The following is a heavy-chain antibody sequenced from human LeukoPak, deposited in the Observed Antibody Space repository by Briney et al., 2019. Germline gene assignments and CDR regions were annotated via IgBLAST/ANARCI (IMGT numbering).Heavy chain of an antibody. CDR2: ISAYNGNT. CDR3: AREGEDGDYREWYLDY. D-gene: IGHD4-17*01. V-gene: IGHV1-18*01. Sequence: SVKVSCKASGYTFTSYGISWVRQAPGQGLEWMGWISAYNGNTNYAQKLQGRVTMTTDTSTSTAYMELRSLRSDDTAVYYCAREGEDGDYREWYLDYWGQGTLVTVSS. J-gene: IGHJ4*02. CDR1: GYTFTSYG.